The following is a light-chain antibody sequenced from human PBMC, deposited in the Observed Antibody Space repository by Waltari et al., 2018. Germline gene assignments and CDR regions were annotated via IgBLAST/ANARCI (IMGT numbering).Light chain of an antibody. CDR3: QQSYSTPLT. J-gene: IGKJ3*01. CDR2: AAS. V-gene: IGKV1-39*01. Sequence: DIQMTQSPSSLSASVGDRITLTCRASQGISSYLNWYQQKPGKAPKLLIYAASSLQSGVPSRFSGSGSGTDFTLTISSLQPEDFATYYCQQSYSTPLTFGPGTKVDIK. CDR1: QGISSY.